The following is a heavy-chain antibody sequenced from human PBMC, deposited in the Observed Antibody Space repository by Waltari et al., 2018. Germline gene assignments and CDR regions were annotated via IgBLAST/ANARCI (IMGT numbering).Heavy chain of an antibody. CDR2: MCHGGST. CDR1: GASISSSNYY. V-gene: IGHV4-39*01. J-gene: IGHJ5*02. CDR3: ARHGYSGGWFDP. Sequence: QLQLQESGPGLVKPSETLSLTCSVSGASISSSNYYWGWIRQPPGKGLEWIGRMCHGGSTYYNPSLKSRVTISVDTSKNQFSLRLNSVTAADTAIYYCARHGYSGGWFDPWGQGTLVTVSS. D-gene: IGHD4-17*01.